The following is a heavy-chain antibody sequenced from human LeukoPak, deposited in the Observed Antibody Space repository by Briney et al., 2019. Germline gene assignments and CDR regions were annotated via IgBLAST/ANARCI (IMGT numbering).Heavy chain of an antibody. V-gene: IGHV4-39*01. CDR3: ASTPPIITMVRGVIENMDV. CDR1: GGSISSSSYY. CDR2: IYYSGST. Sequence: SETLSLTCTVSGGSISSSSYYWGWIRQPPGKGLEWIGSIYYSGSTYYNPSLKSRVTISVDTSKNQFSLKLSSVTAADTAVYYCASTPPIITMVRGVIENMDVWGKGTTVTISS. D-gene: IGHD3-10*01. J-gene: IGHJ6*03.